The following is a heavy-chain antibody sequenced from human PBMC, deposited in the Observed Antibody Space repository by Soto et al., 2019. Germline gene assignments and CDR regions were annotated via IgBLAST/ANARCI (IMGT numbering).Heavy chain of an antibody. V-gene: IGHV3-23*01. D-gene: IGHD5-18*01. CDR2: ISGSGGST. Sequence: EVQLLESGGGLVQPGGSLRLSCAASGFTFSSYAMSWVRQAPGKGLEWVSAISGSGGSTYYADSVKGRFTISRDNSKNTLYLQMNSLRAEDTAVYYCAKVGAGYSYGTVLYYFDYWGQGTLVTVSS. CDR1: GFTFSSYA. J-gene: IGHJ4*02. CDR3: AKVGAGYSYGTVLYYFDY.